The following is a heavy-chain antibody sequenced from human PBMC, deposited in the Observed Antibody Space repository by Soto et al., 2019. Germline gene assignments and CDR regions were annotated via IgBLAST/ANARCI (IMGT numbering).Heavy chain of an antibody. CDR3: VRGGAYCGGDCYLCDY. J-gene: IGHJ4*02. CDR2: SSSSGGTI. V-gene: IGHV3-48*03. CDR1: GFPFSSYK. D-gene: IGHD2-21*02. Sequence: PGGSLRLSCAASGFPFSSYKMNWVRQAPGQGLAWLSYSSSSGGTIYYADSVKGRFTISRDNAKNSLYLQMNSLRAEDTAVYYCVRGGAYCGGDCYLCDYWGQGTLVTVSS.